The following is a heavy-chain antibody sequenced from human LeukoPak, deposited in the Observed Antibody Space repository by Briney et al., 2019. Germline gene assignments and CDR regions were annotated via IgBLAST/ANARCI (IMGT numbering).Heavy chain of an antibody. V-gene: IGHV3-33*01. CDR1: GFTFSSYG. CDR2: IWYDGSNK. J-gene: IGHJ4*02. Sequence: GGSLRLSCAASGFTFSSYGMHWVRQAPGKGLEWVAVIWYDGSNKYYADSVKGRFTISRDNSKNTLYLQMNSLRAEDTAVYYCAREGRGLAERIFDYWGQGTLVTVSS. D-gene: IGHD1-1*01. CDR3: AREGRGLAERIFDY.